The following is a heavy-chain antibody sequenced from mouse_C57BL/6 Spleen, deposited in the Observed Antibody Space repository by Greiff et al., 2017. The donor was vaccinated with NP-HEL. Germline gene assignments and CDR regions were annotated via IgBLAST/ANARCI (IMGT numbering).Heavy chain of an antibody. CDR2: IYPGSGNT. J-gene: IGHJ2*01. CDR3: ARGDYDEGDFDY. CDR1: GYTFTDYY. D-gene: IGHD2-4*01. Sequence: VQLQQSGAELVRPGASVKLSCKASGYTFTDYYINWVKQRPGQGLEWIARIYPGSGNTYYNEKFKGKATLTAEKSSSTAYMQLSSLTSEDSAVYFCARGDYDEGDFDYWGQGTTLTVSS. V-gene: IGHV1-76*01.